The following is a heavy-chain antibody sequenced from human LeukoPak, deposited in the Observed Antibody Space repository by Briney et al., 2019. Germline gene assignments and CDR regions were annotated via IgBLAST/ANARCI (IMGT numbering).Heavy chain of an antibody. CDR3: AKDFGWNHQDFDY. CDR2: ISYDGSNK. D-gene: IGHD1-1*01. CDR1: GFTFSSYG. V-gene: IGHV3-30*18. J-gene: IGHJ4*02. Sequence: GGSLRLSCAASGFTFSSYGMHWVRQAPGKGLEWVAVISYDGSNKYYADSVKGRFTISRDNSKNTLYLQMNSLRAEDTAVYYCAKDFGWNHQDFDYWGQGTLVTVSS.